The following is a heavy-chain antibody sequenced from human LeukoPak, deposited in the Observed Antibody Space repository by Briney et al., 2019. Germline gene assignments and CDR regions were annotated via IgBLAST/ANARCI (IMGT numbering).Heavy chain of an antibody. CDR3: AKVGDYSNYYDY. CDR1: GFTFSGYA. Sequence: GGSLRLSCAASGFTFSGYAMSWVRQAPGKGLEWVSAMSANGDSTYYVDSVRGRFTISRDNSKNTLYLQMSSLRAEDTAVYYCAKVGDYSNYYDYWGQGTLVTVSS. CDR2: MSANGDST. J-gene: IGHJ4*02. V-gene: IGHV3-23*01. D-gene: IGHD4-11*01.